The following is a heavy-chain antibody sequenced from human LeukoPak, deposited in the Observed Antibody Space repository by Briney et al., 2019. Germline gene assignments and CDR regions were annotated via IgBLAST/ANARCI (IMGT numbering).Heavy chain of an antibody. D-gene: IGHD6-19*01. CDR3: ASDPYSSGNDY. V-gene: IGHV4-34*01. CDR1: GGSSSGYY. J-gene: IGHJ4*02. Sequence: SETLSLTCAVYGGSSSGYYWSWIRQPPGKGLEWIGEINHSGSTNYNPSLKSRVTISVDTSKNQFSLKLSSVTAADTAVYYCASDPYSSGNDYWGQGTLVTVSS. CDR2: INHSGST.